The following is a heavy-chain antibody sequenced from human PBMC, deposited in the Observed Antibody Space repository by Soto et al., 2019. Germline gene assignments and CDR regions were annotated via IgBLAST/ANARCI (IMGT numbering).Heavy chain of an antibody. CDR3: AREGALLNWFDP. J-gene: IGHJ5*02. D-gene: IGHD2-21*01. V-gene: IGHV3-48*01. CDR2: ISSSSSTI. Sequence: GGSLRLSCAASGLTFSSYLMHWVRQAPGKGLVWVSRISSSSSTIYYTDSVKGRFTISRDNAKNSLYLQMNSLRAEDTAVYYCAREGALLNWFDPWGQGTLVTVSS. CDR1: GLTFSSYL.